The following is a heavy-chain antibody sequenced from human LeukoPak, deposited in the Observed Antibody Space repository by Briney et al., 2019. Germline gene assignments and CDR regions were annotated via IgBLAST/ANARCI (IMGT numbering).Heavy chain of an antibody. J-gene: IGHJ4*02. CDR2: ISSTTIST. Sequence: GGSLTLSCAASGFTFSNQCMSWVRQAPGKGLEWVSAISSTTISTYYADSVKGRFTISRDNSKNTLYLQMNSLRAEDTAVYYCAKDHFAVSIPYYFDYWGQGTLVTVSS. CDR3: AKDHFAVSIPYYFDY. D-gene: IGHD2-21*01. CDR1: GFTFSNQC. V-gene: IGHV3-23*01.